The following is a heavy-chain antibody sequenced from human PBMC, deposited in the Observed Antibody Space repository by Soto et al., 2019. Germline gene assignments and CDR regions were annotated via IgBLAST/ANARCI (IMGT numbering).Heavy chain of an antibody. CDR3: ARVSDGSGSHDYYYGMDV. CDR2: ISAYNGNT. CDR1: GYTFTSCG. J-gene: IGHJ6*02. D-gene: IGHD3-10*01. V-gene: IGHV1-18*04. Sequence: VASVKVSCKASGYTFTSCGISWVRQAPGQGLEWMGWISAYNGNTNYAQKLQGRVTMTTDTSTSTAYMELRSLRSDDTAVYYCARVSDGSGSHDYYYGMDVWGQGTTVTVSS.